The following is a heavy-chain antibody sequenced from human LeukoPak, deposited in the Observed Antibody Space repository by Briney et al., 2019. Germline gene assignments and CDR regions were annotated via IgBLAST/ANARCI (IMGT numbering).Heavy chain of an antibody. CDR1: GASMSSPDYY. D-gene: IGHD5-24*01. J-gene: IGHJ5*02. CDR2: ISHTGST. CDR3: AGDRRLNYLNWFDP. V-gene: IGHV4-39*07. Sequence: SETLSLICTVSGASMSSPDYYWGWIRQPPGKGPEWIASISHTGSTYHSASLKSRVSISVDTSKNQFSLSLRSVTAADTAVYYCAGDRRLNYLNWFDPWGQGTLVTVSS.